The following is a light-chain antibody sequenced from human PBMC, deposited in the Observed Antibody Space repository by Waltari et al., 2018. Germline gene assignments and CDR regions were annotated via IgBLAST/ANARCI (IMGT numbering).Light chain of an antibody. CDR2: WAS. Sequence: EIVMTQSPATLSVSPGERATLSCRASQSVSSNLAWYQQKPGQAPKLLIHWASIRESGVPDRFSGSGSGTDFTLTISSLQAEDVAVYYCQQYLSAPRTFGQGTVLEIK. CDR1: QSVSSN. V-gene: IGKV3-15*01. CDR3: QQYLSAPRT. J-gene: IGKJ2*02.